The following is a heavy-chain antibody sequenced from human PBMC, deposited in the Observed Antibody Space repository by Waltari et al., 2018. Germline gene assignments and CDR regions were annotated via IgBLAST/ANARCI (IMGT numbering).Heavy chain of an antibody. CDR2: ISGSGANT. D-gene: IGHD6-13*01. Sequence: EVQLVESGGGLVQPGGSLRLSCAASGFTFSSYGMTWVRQAPGKGLEWVSSISGSGANTYSADSLRGRFTISRDNSRNTLYMQMNRLRAEDTAVYYCAKDRAYSSRSFDYWGQGTLVTVSS. CDR1: GFTFSSYG. V-gene: IGHV3-23*04. CDR3: AKDRAYSSRSFDY. J-gene: IGHJ4*02.